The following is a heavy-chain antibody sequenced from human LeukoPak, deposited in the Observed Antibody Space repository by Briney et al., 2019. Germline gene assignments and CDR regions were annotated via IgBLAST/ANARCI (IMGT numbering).Heavy chain of an antibody. CDR3: ARYGSSYYTDFDC. Sequence: GGSLRLSCAASGFTVSTNYMSWVRQAPGKGLEWVSVIYSGGSTYYSDSVKGRFTISRDNSKNTLYLQMNSLRAEDTAVYYCARYGSSYYTDFDCWGQGTLVTVSS. CDR2: IYSGGST. CDR1: GFTVSTNY. D-gene: IGHD3-3*01. J-gene: IGHJ4*02. V-gene: IGHV3-53*01.